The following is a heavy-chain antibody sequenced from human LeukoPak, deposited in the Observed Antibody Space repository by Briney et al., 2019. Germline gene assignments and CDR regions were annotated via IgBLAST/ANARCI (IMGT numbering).Heavy chain of an antibody. CDR3: AFSSYYLQGNYYYMDV. CDR1: GYTFTSYY. D-gene: IGHD1-26*01. Sequence: ASVKVSCKASGYTFTSYYMHWVRQAPGQGLEWMGIINPSGGSTSYAQKFQGRVTMTRDMSTSTVYMELRSLRSDDTAVYYCAFSSYYLQGNYYYMDVWGKGTTVTVSS. CDR2: INPSGGST. V-gene: IGHV1-46*01. J-gene: IGHJ6*03.